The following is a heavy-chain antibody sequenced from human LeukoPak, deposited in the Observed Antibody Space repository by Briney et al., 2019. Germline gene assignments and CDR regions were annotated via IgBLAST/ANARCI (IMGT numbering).Heavy chain of an antibody. CDR3: ARVYKWLVLTFYYYYMDV. CDR1: GSTVSSSY. V-gene: IGHV3-53*01. D-gene: IGHD6-19*01. Sequence: GGSLRLSCAASGSTVSSSYMSWVRQAPGKGLEWVSVIYSGGSTYYADSVKGRFTISRDNSKNTLYLQMNSLRAEDTAVYYCARVYKWLVLTFYYYYMDVWGKGTTVTVSS. J-gene: IGHJ6*03. CDR2: IYSGGST.